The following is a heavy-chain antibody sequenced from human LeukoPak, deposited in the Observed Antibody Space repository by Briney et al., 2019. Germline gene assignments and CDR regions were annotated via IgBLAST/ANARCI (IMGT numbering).Heavy chain of an antibody. CDR3: ALRIAARRPFDY. D-gene: IGHD6-6*01. J-gene: IGHJ4*02. Sequence: SETLSLTCAVSGGSLSGYYWSWIRQSPGKGLEWIGEVNYGGGTNRNPSLKSRVTISVDTSKNQFSLKLSSVTAADTAVYYCALRIAARRPFDYWGQGTLVTVSS. CDR1: GGSLSGYY. CDR2: VNYGGGT. V-gene: IGHV4-34*09.